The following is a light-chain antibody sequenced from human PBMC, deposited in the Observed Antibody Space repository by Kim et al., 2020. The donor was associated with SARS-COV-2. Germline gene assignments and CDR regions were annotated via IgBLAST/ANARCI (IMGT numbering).Light chain of an antibody. V-gene: IGLV1-44*01. CDR2: SNN. CDR3: AAWDDSLNGVV. Sequence: GHRVTIPRSGRSSNIGSNTVNWYQQLPGTAPKLVIYSNNQRPSGVPDRFSGSKSGTSASLAISGLQSEDEADYYCAAWDDSLNGVVFGGGTQLTVL. J-gene: IGLJ2*01. CDR1: SSNIGSNT.